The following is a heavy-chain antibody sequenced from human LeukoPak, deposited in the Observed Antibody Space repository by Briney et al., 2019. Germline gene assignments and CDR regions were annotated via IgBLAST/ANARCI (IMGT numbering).Heavy chain of an antibody. D-gene: IGHD3-3*01. CDR1: GFTFSSYG. Sequence: GGSLRLSCAASGFTFSSYGMHWVRQAPGKGLEWVAFIWYDGSNKYYADSVKGRFTISRDNSKNTLYLQMNSLRAEDTAVYYCARAYYDFWSGLGYYYYYMDVWGKGTTVTVSS. J-gene: IGHJ6*03. V-gene: IGHV3-30*02. CDR3: ARAYYDFWSGLGYYYYYMDV. CDR2: IWYDGSNK.